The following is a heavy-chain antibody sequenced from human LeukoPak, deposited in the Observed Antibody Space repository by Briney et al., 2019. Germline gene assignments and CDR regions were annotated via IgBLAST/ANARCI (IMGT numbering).Heavy chain of an antibody. CDR3: ANRIAAAGHGY. Sequence: GGSLRLSCAASGFTFSSYAMSWVRQAPGKGLEWVSAISGSGGSTYYADSVKGRFTISRDNSKNTLYLQMNSLRAEDTAVYYCANRIAAAGHGYWGQGTLVTVSS. CDR2: ISGSGGST. D-gene: IGHD6-13*01. J-gene: IGHJ4*02. V-gene: IGHV3-23*01. CDR1: GFTFSSYA.